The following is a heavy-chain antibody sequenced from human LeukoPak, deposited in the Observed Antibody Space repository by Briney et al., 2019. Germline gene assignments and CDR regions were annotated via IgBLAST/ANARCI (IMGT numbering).Heavy chain of an antibody. Sequence: SETLSLTCAVYGGSFSGYYWSWIRQPPGKGLEWIGEINHSGSTNYNPSLKSRVTISVDTSKNQFSLKLSSVTAADTAVYYCAREKVLRYFDWFKNNWSDPWGQGTLVIVSS. CDR2: INHSGST. CDR1: GGSFSGYY. CDR3: AREKVLRYFDWFKNNWSDP. V-gene: IGHV4-34*01. D-gene: IGHD3-9*01. J-gene: IGHJ5*02.